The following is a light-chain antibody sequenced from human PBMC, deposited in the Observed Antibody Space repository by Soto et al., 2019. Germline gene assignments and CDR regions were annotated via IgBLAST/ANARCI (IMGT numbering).Light chain of an antibody. J-gene: IGKJ5*01. CDR3: MQALQSPIT. V-gene: IGKV2-28*01. CDR1: QSLLNSNGYNY. Sequence: DIVMTQSPLSLPVTPGEPASISCRSTQSLLNSNGYNYLDWYLQKPGQSPQXLISLGSNRASGVPDRFSGSGSGTDCTLKISRVEGEDVGVYYCMQALQSPITFGQGTRLEIK. CDR2: LGS.